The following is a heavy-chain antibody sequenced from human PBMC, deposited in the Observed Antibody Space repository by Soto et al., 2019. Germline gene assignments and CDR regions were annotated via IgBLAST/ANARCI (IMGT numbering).Heavy chain of an antibody. CDR3: ARQGGYYDSSGLVIPGIYGMDV. V-gene: IGHV5-51*01. D-gene: IGHD3-22*01. J-gene: IGHJ6*02. CDR2: IYPGDSDT. CDR1: GYSFTSYW. Sequence: GESLKISCKGSGYSFTSYWIGWVRQMPGKGLEWMGIIYPGDSDTRYSPSFQGQVTISADKSISTAYLQWSSLKASDTAMYYCARQGGYYDSSGLVIPGIYGMDVWGQGTTVTVSS.